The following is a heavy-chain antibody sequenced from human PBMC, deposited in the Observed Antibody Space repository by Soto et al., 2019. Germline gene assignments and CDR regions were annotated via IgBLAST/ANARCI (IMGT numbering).Heavy chain of an antibody. V-gene: IGHV3-53*01. D-gene: IGHD3-10*01. CDR1: GFTVSNNY. CDR3: AAHPGGGGY. Sequence: EVQLVESGGGLIQPGGSLRLSCAVSGFTVSNNYMSWVRQAPGKGLEGVSVIYSGGYTAYGDSVKGRFTISRDNSKNTLNLQGKSRGPDAPAVFYCAAHPGGGGYWGQGTLVTVSS. CDR2: IYSGGYT. J-gene: IGHJ4*02.